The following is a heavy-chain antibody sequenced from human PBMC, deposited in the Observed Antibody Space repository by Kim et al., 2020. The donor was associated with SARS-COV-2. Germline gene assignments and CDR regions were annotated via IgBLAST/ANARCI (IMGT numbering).Heavy chain of an antibody. Sequence: GGSLRLSCEASEFSVRNYDLKWCRQAPGKGLEWVSYISSDMSRIHYKDSVEGRFTISKDNSKNSLYLEMNDLRREDTAMYYCARGRGEWTVDFWGQGTLVTVAS. CDR2: ISSDMSRI. D-gene: IGHD2-21*01. CDR3: ARGRGEWTVDF. V-gene: IGHV3-48*01. J-gene: IGHJ4*02. CDR1: EFSVRNYD.